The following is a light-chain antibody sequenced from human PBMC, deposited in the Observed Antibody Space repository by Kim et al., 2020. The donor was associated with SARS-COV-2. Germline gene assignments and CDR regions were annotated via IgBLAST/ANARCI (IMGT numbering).Light chain of an antibody. V-gene: IGLV10-54*01. J-gene: IGLJ3*02. CDR3: SAWDISLNAWV. CDR2: RDN. CDR1: SNNVGNQG. Sequence: LTQPPSVSKGLRQTATLTCTGNSNNVGNQGAAWLQQHQGHPPKLLSYRDNDRPSGISERLSASRSGNTASLTISGLQPEDEADYYCSAWDISLNAWVFGGGPQLTVL.